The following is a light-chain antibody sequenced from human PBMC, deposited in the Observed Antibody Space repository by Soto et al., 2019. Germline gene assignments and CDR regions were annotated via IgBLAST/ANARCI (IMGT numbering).Light chain of an antibody. V-gene: IGKV2-30*01. Sequence: VVLTQSPLSLPVTLGQPASISCRSSQSLVYRDGNTSLNWFQQRPGQSPRRLIYKVSDRDSGVPDRFSGSESCTDFTLKISRVEAEDVGVYYCMQGTHWPPYSFGQGTKLEIK. CDR1: QSLVYRDGNTS. J-gene: IGKJ2*03. CDR3: MQGTHWPPYS. CDR2: KVS.